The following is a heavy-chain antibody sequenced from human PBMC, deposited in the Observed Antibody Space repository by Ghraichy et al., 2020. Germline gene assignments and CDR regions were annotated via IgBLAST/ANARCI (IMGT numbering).Heavy chain of an antibody. CDR2: ISYSGST. J-gene: IGHJ4*02. CDR1: GVTVTSGPYS. D-gene: IGHD3-3*01. V-gene: IGHV4-61*01. Sequence: SETLSLTCTVSGVTVTSGPYSWSWVRQPPGKGLEWIGYISYSGSTNYNPSLKSRVTISVDTSKNQFSLNLSSVTTADTAVYYCARGASPGITILGVINYYFDYWGQGTLVTVSS. CDR3: ARGASPGITILGVINYYFDY.